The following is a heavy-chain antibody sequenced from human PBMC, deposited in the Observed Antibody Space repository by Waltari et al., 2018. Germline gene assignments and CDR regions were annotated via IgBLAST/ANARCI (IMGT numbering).Heavy chain of an antibody. J-gene: IGHJ4*02. Sequence: QVQLQESGPGLVKPSETLSLTCTVSGGSISSYYWSWIRQPPGKGLEWIGYIYYRGRTNDNPSLKSRVTISVDTSKNQFSLKLSSVTAADTAVYYCARGAIAARLTHFDYWGQGTLVTVSS. D-gene: IGHD6-6*01. V-gene: IGHV4-59*01. CDR1: GGSISSYY. CDR3: ARGAIAARLTHFDY. CDR2: IYYRGRT.